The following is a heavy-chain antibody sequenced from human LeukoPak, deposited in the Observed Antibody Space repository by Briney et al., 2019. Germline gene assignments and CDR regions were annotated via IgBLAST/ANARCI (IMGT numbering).Heavy chain of an antibody. Sequence: PSETLSLTCTVSGGSISSSSYYWGWIRQPPGKGLEWIGSIYYSGSTYYNPSLKSRVTISVDTSKNQFSLKMSSVPAADTAVYYCARRSEGLSKDYYDSSGYYDYWGQGTLVTVSS. V-gene: IGHV4-39*01. J-gene: IGHJ4*02. CDR2: IYYSGST. CDR3: ARRSEGLSKDYYDSSGYYDY. CDR1: GGSISSSSYY. D-gene: IGHD3-22*01.